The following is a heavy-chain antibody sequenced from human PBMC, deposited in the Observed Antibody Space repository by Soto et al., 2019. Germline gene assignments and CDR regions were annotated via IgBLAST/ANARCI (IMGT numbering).Heavy chain of an antibody. CDR2: IIPILGIA. Sequence: SVKVSCTASGGTFSSYTIGWVRQAPGQGLEWMGRIIPILGIANYAQKFQGRVTITADKSTSTAYMELSSLRSEDTAVYYCARSSSGWPLYYYYGMDVWGQGTTVTVSS. J-gene: IGHJ6*02. CDR1: GGTFSSYT. V-gene: IGHV1-69*02. CDR3: ARSSSGWPLYYYYGMDV. D-gene: IGHD6-19*01.